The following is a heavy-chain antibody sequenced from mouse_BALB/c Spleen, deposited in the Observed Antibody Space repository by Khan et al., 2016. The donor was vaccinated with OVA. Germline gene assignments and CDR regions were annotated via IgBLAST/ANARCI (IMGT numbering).Heavy chain of an antibody. CDR3: ARGGGTAPFAY. J-gene: IGHJ3*01. V-gene: IGHV5-15*02. D-gene: IGHD1-2*01. CDR2: ISDLAYTI. Sequence: EVELVESGGGLVQPGGSRKLSCAASGFTFSDYGMAWVRQAPGKGPEWVAFISDLAYTIYYADTVTGRFTISRENAKNTLFLEISSLRSEDTAIYYCARGGGTAPFAYWGLGTLVTVSA. CDR1: GFTFSDYG.